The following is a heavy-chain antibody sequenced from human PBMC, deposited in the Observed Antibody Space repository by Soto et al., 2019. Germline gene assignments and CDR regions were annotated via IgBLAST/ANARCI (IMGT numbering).Heavy chain of an antibody. CDR3: AKVGNDYGDYDY. Sequence: GGSLRLSCAASGFTFSSYAMSWVRQAPGKGLEWVSAISGSGGSTYYADSVQGRFTISRDNSKNTLYLQMNSLRAEDTAVYYCAKVGNDYGDYDYWGQGTLVTVSS. D-gene: IGHD4-17*01. J-gene: IGHJ4*02. CDR1: GFTFSSYA. V-gene: IGHV3-23*01. CDR2: ISGSGGST.